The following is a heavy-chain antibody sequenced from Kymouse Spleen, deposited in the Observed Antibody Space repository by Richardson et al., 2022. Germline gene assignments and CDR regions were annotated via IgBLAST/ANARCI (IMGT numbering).Heavy chain of an antibody. CDR1: GFTFSSYS. D-gene: IGHD6-13*01. CDR2: ISSSSSYI. V-gene: IGHV3-21*03. Sequence: EVQLVESGGGLVKPGGSLRLSCAASGFTFSSYSMNWVRQAPGKGLEWVSSISSSSSYIYYADSVKGRFTISRDNAKNSLYLQMNSLRAEDTAVYYCARDRV*QQLVRNYWGQGTLVTVSS. CDR3: ARDRV*QQLVRNY. J-gene: IGHJ4*02.